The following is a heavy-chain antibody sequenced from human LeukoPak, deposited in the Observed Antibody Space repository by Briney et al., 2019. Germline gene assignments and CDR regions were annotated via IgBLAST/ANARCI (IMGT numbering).Heavy chain of an antibody. CDR2: IDSSSGTI. Sequence: GGSLRLSCAASGSTLSDYSMNWVRQAPGKGLQWISFIDSSSGTIFYAESVKGRFTISRDNAQNSLFLQMNSLRAEDTAVYYCARRVPNQVITDYFDYWGQGTLVTVSS. J-gene: IGHJ4*02. D-gene: IGHD3-16*01. V-gene: IGHV3-48*04. CDR1: GSTLSDYS. CDR3: ARRVPNQVITDYFDY.